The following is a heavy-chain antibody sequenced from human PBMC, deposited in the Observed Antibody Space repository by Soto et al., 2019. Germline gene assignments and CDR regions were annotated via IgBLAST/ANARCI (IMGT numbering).Heavy chain of an antibody. CDR3: AREAILVVPASTYYCYGMDV. D-gene: IGHD2-2*01. J-gene: IGHJ6*02. Sequence: ASVKVSCKASGYTFTGYYMHWVRQAPGQGLEWMGWINPNSGGTNYAQKFQGWVTMTRDTSISTAYMELSRLRSDDPAVYYCAREAILVVPASTYYCYGMDVCGQRXTVTICS. CDR1: GYTFTGYY. CDR2: INPNSGGT. V-gene: IGHV1-2*04.